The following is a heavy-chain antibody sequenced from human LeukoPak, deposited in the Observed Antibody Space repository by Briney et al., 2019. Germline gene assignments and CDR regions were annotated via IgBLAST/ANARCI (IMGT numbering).Heavy chain of an antibody. D-gene: IGHD3-3*01. CDR1: GFTFDDYA. J-gene: IGHJ4*02. Sequence: SLRLSCAASGFTFDDYAMHWVRQAPGKGLEWVSGISWNSGSIGYADSVKGRFTISRDNAKNSLYLQMNSLRAEDTALYYCARGSFWSGRPGRAYFDYWGQGTLVTVSS. CDR3: ARGSFWSGRPGRAYFDY. CDR2: ISWNSGSI. V-gene: IGHV3-9*01.